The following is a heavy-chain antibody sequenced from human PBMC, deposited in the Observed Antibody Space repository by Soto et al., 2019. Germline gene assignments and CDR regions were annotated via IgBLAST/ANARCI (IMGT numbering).Heavy chain of an antibody. V-gene: IGHV1-18*01. Sequence: QVQLVQSGAEVKKPGASVKVSCKASGYTFTSYGISWVRQAPGQGLEWMGWISAYNGNTNYAQKLQGRVTMTTDTATRTAYMERRSLRSDDTAVYYCARVQGAAGTLDYSDYWGQGTLVTVSS. CDR1: GYTFTSYG. CDR3: ARVQGAAGTLDYSDY. CDR2: ISAYNGNT. D-gene: IGHD6-13*01. J-gene: IGHJ4*02.